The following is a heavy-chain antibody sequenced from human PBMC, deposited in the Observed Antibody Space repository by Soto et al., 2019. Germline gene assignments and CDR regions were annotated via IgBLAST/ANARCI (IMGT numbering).Heavy chain of an antibody. D-gene: IGHD2-15*01. CDR3: ARDDCSGGSCYPDY. J-gene: IGHJ4*02. CDR1: GYTFTGYY. V-gene: IGHV1-2*04. CDR2: INPNSGGT. Sequence: ASVKVSCKAYGYTFTGYYMHWVRQAPGQGLEWMGWINPNSGGTNYAQKFQGWVTMTRDTSISTAYMELSRLRSDDTAVYYCARDDCSGGSCYPDYWGQGTLVTVSS.